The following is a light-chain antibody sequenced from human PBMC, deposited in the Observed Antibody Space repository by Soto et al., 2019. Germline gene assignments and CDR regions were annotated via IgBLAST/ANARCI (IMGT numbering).Light chain of an antibody. CDR3: SSYTSSSTPFF. CDR2: EVS. V-gene: IGLV2-14*01. Sequence: QSALTQPASVSGSPGQSITISCTGTSSDVGGYNYVSWYQQHPGKAPKLMIYEVSNRPSGVSNRFSGSKSVNTASLTISGLQAEDEADYYCSSYTSSSTPFFFGTGTKLTVL. J-gene: IGLJ1*01. CDR1: SSDVGGYNY.